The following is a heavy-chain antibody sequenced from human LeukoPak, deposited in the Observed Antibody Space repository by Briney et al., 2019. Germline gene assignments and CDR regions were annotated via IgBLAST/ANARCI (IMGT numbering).Heavy chain of an antibody. CDR2: INSDSSHI. V-gene: IGHV3-21*01. CDR1: GFTFSSYS. CDR3: ARGPIPDY. J-gene: IGHJ4*02. D-gene: IGHD2-2*02. Sequence: NPGGSLRLSCAASGFTFSSYSMNWVRQAPGKGLEWVSSINSDSSHIYYADSVKGRFTISRDNAKDSLYLQMNSLRAEDTAVYYCARGPIPDYWGQGTLVTVSS.